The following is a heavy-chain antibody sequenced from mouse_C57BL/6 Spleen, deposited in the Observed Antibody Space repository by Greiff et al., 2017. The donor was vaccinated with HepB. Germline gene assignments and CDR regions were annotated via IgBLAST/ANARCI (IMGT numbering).Heavy chain of an antibody. CDR2: IWSGGST. D-gene: IGHD2-4*01. CDR1: GFSLTSYG. J-gene: IGHJ3*01. V-gene: IGHV2-4*01. CDR3: AISYDYDPWFAY. Sequence: QVQLKESGPGLVQPSQSLSITCTVSGFSLTSYGVHWVRQPPGKGLEWLGVIWSGGSTDYNAAFISRLSISKDNSKSQVFFKMNSLQADDTAIYYCAISYDYDPWFAYWGQGTLVTVSA.